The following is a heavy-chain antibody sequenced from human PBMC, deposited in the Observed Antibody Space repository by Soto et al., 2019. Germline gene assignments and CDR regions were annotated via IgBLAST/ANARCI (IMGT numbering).Heavy chain of an antibody. CDR3: ARHGGHRYDFWSGLGSPDYYYGMDV. D-gene: IGHD3-3*01. CDR1: GYSFTSYW. V-gene: IGHV5-51*01. J-gene: IGHJ6*02. CDR2: IYPGDSDT. Sequence: GESLKISCKGSGYSFTSYWIGWVRQMPGKGLEWMGIIYPGDSDTRYSPSFQGQVTTSADKSISTAYLQWSSLKASDTAMYYCARHGGHRYDFWSGLGSPDYYYGMDVWGQGTTVTVSS.